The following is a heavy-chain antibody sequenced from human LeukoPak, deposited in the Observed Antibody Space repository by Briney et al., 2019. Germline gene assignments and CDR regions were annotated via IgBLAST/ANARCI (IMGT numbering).Heavy chain of an antibody. J-gene: IGHJ3*02. CDR2: IIPIFGTA. V-gene: IGHV1-69*05. Sequence: GSSVKVSFKASGGTFSSYAISWVREAPGQGLEWMGGIIPIFGTANYAQKFQGRVTITTDESTSTAYMELSSLRSEDTAVYYCATLPYYYDSSGFAFDIWGQGTMVTVSS. D-gene: IGHD3-22*01. CDR1: GGTFSSYA. CDR3: ATLPYYYDSSGFAFDI.